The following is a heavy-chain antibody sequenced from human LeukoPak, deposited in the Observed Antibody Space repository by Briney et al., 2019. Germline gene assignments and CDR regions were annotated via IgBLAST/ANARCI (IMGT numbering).Heavy chain of an antibody. V-gene: IGHV1-18*01. CDR2: ISAYNGNT. CDR1: GYTFTSYS. Sequence: ASVKVSCKASGYTFTSYSISWVRQAPGQGLEWMGWISAYNGNTNYAQKLQGRVTMTTDTSTSTAYMELRSLRSDDTAVYYCARGVVDSSGYYPWPIDYWGQGTLVTVSS. D-gene: IGHD3-22*01. J-gene: IGHJ4*02. CDR3: ARGVVDSSGYYPWPIDY.